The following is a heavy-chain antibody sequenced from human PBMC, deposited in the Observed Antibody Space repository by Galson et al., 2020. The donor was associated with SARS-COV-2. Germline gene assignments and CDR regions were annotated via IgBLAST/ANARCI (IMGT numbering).Heavy chain of an antibody. V-gene: IGHV3-7*03. J-gene: IGHJ4*02. Sequence: GGSLRLSCAASGFTFSSYWMTWVRQAPGKGLEWVANIKQDGSDKRYVDSVRGRFTISRDNAKNSLYLQMNSLRAEDTAVYYCARAGGNSGSGDAHWGQGTLVTVSS. D-gene: IGHD2-21*02. CDR3: ARAGGNSGSGDAH. CDR1: GFTFSSYW. CDR2: IKQDGSDK.